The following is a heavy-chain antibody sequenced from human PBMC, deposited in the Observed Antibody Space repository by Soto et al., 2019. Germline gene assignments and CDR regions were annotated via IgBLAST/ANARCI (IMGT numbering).Heavy chain of an antibody. V-gene: IGHV1-69*02. Sequence: ASVKVSCKASGGTFSSYTISWVRQAPGQGLEWMGRIIPILGIANYAQKFQGRVTITADKSTSTAYMELSSLRSEDTAVYYCAAPRVPPYCSGGSCYLGRSYYFDYWG. CDR1: GGTFSSYT. CDR2: IIPILGIA. J-gene: IGHJ4*01. D-gene: IGHD2-15*01. CDR3: AAPRVPPYCSGGSCYLGRSYYFDY.